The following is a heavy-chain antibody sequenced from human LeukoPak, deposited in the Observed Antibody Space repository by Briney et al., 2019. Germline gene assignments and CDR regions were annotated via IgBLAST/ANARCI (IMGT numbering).Heavy chain of an antibody. CDR1: EFTFSSYA. CDR2: ISYDGSNK. J-gene: IGHJ4*02. CDR3: ARQGYDILTGYPLPFDY. Sequence: GGSLRLSCAASEFTFSSYAMHWVRQAPGKGLEWVAVISYDGSNKYYADSVKGRFTISRDNSKNTLYLQMNSLRAEDTAMYYCARQGYDILTGYPLPFDYWGQGTLVTVSS. D-gene: IGHD3-9*01. V-gene: IGHV3-30-3*01.